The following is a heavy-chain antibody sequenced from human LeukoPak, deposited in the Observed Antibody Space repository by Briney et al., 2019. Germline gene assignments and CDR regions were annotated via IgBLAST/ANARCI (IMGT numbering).Heavy chain of an antibody. D-gene: IGHD3-22*01. CDR3: ARDRGTMIVVVRDAFDI. Sequence: GESLRLSCAASGFIFSSYSMNWVRQAPGKGLEWVSSISSSSSYIYYADSVKGRFTISRDNAKNSLYLQVNSLRAEDTAVYYCARDRGTMIVVVRDAFDIWGQGTMVTVSS. CDR1: GFIFSSYS. CDR2: ISSSSSYI. V-gene: IGHV3-21*01. J-gene: IGHJ3*02.